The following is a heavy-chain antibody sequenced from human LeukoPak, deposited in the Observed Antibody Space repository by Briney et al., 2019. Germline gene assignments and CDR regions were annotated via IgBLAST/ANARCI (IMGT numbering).Heavy chain of an antibody. J-gene: IGHJ4*02. D-gene: IGHD3-9*01. V-gene: IGHV3-7*05. CDR2: INQDGSEK. Sequence: PGGSLRLSCAASGFTFSSHWMSWVRQAPGKGLEWVANINQDGSEKYCVDSVKGRFTISRDNAKNSLYLQMNSLRAEDTAVYYCARDHFEPGVILDYWGQGNLVTVSS. CDR1: GFTFSSHW. CDR3: ARDHFEPGVILDY.